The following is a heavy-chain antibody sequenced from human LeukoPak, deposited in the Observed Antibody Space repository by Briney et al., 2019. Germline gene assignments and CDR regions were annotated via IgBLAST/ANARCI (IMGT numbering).Heavy chain of an antibody. D-gene: IGHD3-10*01. J-gene: IGHJ5*02. V-gene: IGHV1-2*02. Sequence: ASVKVSCKASGYTFTGYYIHWVRQAPGQGLEWLGWINPNSGATKYAQQFQGRVAMTSGTSISTAHMELSSLTSDDTAVYHCARDVGGSGNRFDPWGQGTLVTVSS. CDR3: ARDVGGSGNRFDP. CDR1: GYTFTGYY. CDR2: INPNSGAT.